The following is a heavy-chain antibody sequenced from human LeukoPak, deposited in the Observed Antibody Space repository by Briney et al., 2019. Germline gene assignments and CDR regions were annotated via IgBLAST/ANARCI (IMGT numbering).Heavy chain of an antibody. J-gene: IGHJ4*02. D-gene: IGHD5-12*01. CDR3: AKNPYEYYFDY. CDR2: INPNSGDT. Sequence: ASVKVSCTSSGYILTNYAITWVRQAPGQGLEWMGWINPNSGDTNYAQKFQGRVTMTRDTSISTAYMELGRLTSDDTAVYYCAKNPYEYYFDYWGQGTLVTVSS. V-gene: IGHV1-2*02. CDR1: GYILTNYA.